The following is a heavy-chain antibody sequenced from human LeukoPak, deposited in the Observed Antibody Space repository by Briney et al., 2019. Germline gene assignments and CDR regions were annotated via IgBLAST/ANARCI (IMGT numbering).Heavy chain of an antibody. J-gene: IGHJ4*02. V-gene: IGHV4-34*01. CDR2: INHSGST. CDR3: ARVWCSSTSCYSKTRKYYFDY. CDR1: GGSFSGYY. Sequence: PSETLSLTCAVYGGSFSGYYWSWIRQPPGKGLEWIGEINHSGSTNYNPSLKSRVTISVDTSKNQFSLKLSSVTAADTAVYYCARVWCSSTSCYSKTRKYYFDYWGQGTLVTVSS. D-gene: IGHD2-2*01.